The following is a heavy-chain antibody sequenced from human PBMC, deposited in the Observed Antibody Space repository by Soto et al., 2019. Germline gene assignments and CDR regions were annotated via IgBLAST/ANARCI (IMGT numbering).Heavy chain of an antibody. J-gene: IGHJ4*02. V-gene: IGHV3-74*01. Sequence: EVQLVESGGGLVQPGGSLRLSCAGSGFTFSNYWMHWVRQAPGKGLECVSRIDHDGPTDYADSVRGRFTISSDNAENTLYLQMNGLRPEDTALYYCVRDRHGDYWCQGTLVTVSS. CDR1: GFTFSNYW. CDR2: IDHDGPT. CDR3: VRDRHGDY.